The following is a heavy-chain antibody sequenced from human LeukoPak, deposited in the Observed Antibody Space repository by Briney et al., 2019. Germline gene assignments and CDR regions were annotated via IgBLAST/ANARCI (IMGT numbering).Heavy chain of an antibody. D-gene: IGHD6-6*01. CDR3: ASGIEYSSSDY. J-gene: IGHJ4*02. Sequence: SETLSLTCTVSGGSISSYYWSWIPQPAAKGLEWIGRIYTSGSTNYNPSLKSRVTMSVDTSKNQFSLKLSSVTAAVTDIYYCASGIEYSSSDYWGQGSLVTVSS. V-gene: IGHV4-4*07. CDR2: IYTSGST. CDR1: GGSISSYY.